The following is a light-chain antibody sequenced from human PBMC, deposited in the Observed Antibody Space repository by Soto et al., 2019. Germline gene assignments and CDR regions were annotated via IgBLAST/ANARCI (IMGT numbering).Light chain of an antibody. CDR3: QRRRDWWT. CDR2: ETS. J-gene: IGKJ1*01. CDR1: QSVGNY. Sequence: IVLTQSPATLSLSPGDRAALSCRASQSVGNYLAWYQQRPGQAPRLLIYETSNRATGVPDRFSGSGSGTDFTLTIDSLESEDVAVYDCQRRRDWWTSGQATRVDIK. V-gene: IGKV3-11*01.